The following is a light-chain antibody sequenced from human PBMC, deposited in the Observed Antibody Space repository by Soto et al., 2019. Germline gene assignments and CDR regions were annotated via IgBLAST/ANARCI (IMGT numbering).Light chain of an antibody. V-gene: IGKV3-11*01. CDR1: QSVTTF. CDR3: QQRTNWPLT. J-gene: IGKJ4*01. Sequence: DIVLPQSPVPLSSSPGERATLSCRASQSVTTFLAWYQQKPGQAPRLLIYDASKRATGIPARFSGSGSGTDFTLTISSLEPEDFAVYYCQQRTNWPLTFGGGTKVEIK. CDR2: DAS.